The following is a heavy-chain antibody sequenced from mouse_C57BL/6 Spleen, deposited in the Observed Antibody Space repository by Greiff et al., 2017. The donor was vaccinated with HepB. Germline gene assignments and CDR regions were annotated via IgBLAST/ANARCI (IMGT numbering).Heavy chain of an antibody. CDR1: GYAFSSYW. J-gene: IGHJ4*01. V-gene: IGHV1-80*01. CDR3: ARREAQAPYAMDY. CDR2: IYPGDGDT. Sequence: QVQLKQSGAELVKPGASVKISCKASGYAFSSYWMNWVKQRPGKGLEWIGQIYPGDGDTNYNGKFKGKAYMQLSSLTSEDSAVYFCARREAQAPYAMDYWGQGTSVTVSS. D-gene: IGHD3-2*02.